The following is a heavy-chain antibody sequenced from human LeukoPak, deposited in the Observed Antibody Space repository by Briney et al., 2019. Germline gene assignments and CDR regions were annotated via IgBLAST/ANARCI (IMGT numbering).Heavy chain of an antibody. CDR1: GYTFTGYY. CDR3: ARDPIVQAGYYYGMDV. Sequence: ASVKVSCKASGYTFTGYYLHWVRQAPGQGLEWMGWINPDSGGRNYAQKFKGGVTMTRDTSISTAYMELSGLKSDDAAVYYCARDPIVQAGYYYGMDVWGQGTTVTVSS. D-gene: IGHD2/OR15-2a*01. CDR2: INPDSGGR. J-gene: IGHJ6*02. V-gene: IGHV1-2*02.